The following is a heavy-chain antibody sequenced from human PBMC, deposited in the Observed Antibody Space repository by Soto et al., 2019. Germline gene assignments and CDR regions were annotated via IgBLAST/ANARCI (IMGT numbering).Heavy chain of an antibody. Sequence: SETLSLTCTVSGGSISSYYWSWIRQPPGKGLEWIGYIYYSGSTNYNPSLKSRVTISVDTSKNQFSLKLSSVTAADTAVYYCARALYDFWSGFAMDVWGKGTTVTSP. CDR2: IYYSGST. D-gene: IGHD3-3*01. J-gene: IGHJ6*03. CDR3: ARALYDFWSGFAMDV. CDR1: GGSISSYY. V-gene: IGHV4-59*01.